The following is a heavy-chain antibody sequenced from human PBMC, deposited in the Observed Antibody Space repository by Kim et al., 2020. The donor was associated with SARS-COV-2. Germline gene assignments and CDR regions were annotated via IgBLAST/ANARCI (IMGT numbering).Heavy chain of an antibody. CDR2: IKQDGSEK. Sequence: GGSLRLSCAASGFTFSSYWMSWVRQAPGKGLEWVANIKQDGSEKYYVDSVKGRFTISRDNAKNSLYLQMNSLRAEDTAVYYCARDVSQLVVLDYYYGMDVWGQGTTVTVSS. D-gene: IGHD6-13*01. J-gene: IGHJ6*02. CDR3: ARDVSQLVVLDYYYGMDV. V-gene: IGHV3-7*01. CDR1: GFTFSSYW.